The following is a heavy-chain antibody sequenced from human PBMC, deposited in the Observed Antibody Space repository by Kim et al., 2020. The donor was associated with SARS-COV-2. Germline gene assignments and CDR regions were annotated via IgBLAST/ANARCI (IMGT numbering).Heavy chain of an antibody. CDR1: GGTFSSYA. CDR3: ARDRRPRAGIQLWGSYNWFDP. D-gene: IGHD5-18*01. J-gene: IGHJ5*02. Sequence: SVKVSCKASGGTFSSYAISWVRQAPGQGLEWMGGIIPIFGTANYAQKFQGRVTITADESTSTAYMELSSLRSEDTAVYYCARDRRPRAGIQLWGSYNWFDPWGQGTLVTVSS. V-gene: IGHV1-69*01. CDR2: IIPIFGTA.